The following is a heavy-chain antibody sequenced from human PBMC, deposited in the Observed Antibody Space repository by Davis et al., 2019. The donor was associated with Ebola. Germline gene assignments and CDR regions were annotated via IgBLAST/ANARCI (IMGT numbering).Heavy chain of an antibody. CDR2: IYYSGST. Sequence: PSETLSLTCTVSGGSISSHYWSWIRQPPGKGLEWIGYIYYSGSTNYNPSLKSRVTISVDTSKNQFSLKLSSVTAADTAVYYCARALRGAATVTTRNWYFDLWGRGTLVTVSS. V-gene: IGHV4-59*11. CDR1: GGSISSHY. CDR3: ARALRGAATVTTRNWYFDL. J-gene: IGHJ2*01. D-gene: IGHD4-17*01.